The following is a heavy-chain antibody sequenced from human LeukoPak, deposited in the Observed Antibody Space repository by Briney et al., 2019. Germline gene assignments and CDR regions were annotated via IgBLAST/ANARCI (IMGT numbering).Heavy chain of an antibody. CDR1: GFTFSSYG. Sequence: PGGSLRLSCAASGFTFSSYGMHWVRQAPGKGLEWVAVISYDGSNKYYADSVKGRFTISRDNSKNTLYLQMNSLRAEDTAVYYCAKAMIFDYWGQGTLVTVSS. CDR2: ISYDGSNK. J-gene: IGHJ4*02. D-gene: IGHD3-16*01. V-gene: IGHV3-30*18. CDR3: AKAMIFDY.